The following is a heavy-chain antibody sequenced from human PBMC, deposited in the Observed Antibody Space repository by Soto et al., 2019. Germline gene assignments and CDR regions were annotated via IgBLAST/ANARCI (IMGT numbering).Heavy chain of an antibody. D-gene: IGHD3-10*01. CDR3: AKGVGEENDY. Sequence: HVQLVESGGGVVQPGRSLRLSCAASGFTFSSYGMHWVRQAPGKGLEWVAVISYDGSNKYYADSVKGRFTISRDNSKNTLYLQMNSLRAEDTAVYYCAKGVGEENDYWGQGTLVTVSS. J-gene: IGHJ4*02. V-gene: IGHV3-30*18. CDR1: GFTFSSYG. CDR2: ISYDGSNK.